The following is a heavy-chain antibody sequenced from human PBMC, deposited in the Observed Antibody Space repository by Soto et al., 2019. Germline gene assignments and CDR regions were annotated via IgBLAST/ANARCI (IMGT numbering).Heavy chain of an antibody. CDR2: ISAYNGNT. CDR3: ARDFESITARQRDDSFDI. Sequence: ASAKVSCKASGYTFTSYGISWVRQPPGQGLEWMGWISAYNGNTNYAQKLQGRVTMTTDTYTSTAYMELRRLRSDDTALYYCARDFESITARQRDDSFDIWGQGTMVTGSS. CDR1: GYTFTSYG. V-gene: IGHV1-18*01. D-gene: IGHD6-6*01. J-gene: IGHJ3*02.